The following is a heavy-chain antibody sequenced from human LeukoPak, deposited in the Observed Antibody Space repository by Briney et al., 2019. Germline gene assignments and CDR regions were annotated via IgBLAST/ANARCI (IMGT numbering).Heavy chain of an antibody. CDR3: AKARTRGYSYGSFDY. V-gene: IGHV3-30*02. CDR2: IRYDGSNK. CDR1: GFTFISYG. Sequence: PGGSLRLSCAASGFTFISYGMHWVRQAPGKGLEWVTFIRYDGSNKYYADSVKGRFTISRDNSKNTLYLQMNSLRTEDTAVYYCAKARTRGYSYGSFDYWGQGTLVTVSS. J-gene: IGHJ4*02. D-gene: IGHD5-18*01.